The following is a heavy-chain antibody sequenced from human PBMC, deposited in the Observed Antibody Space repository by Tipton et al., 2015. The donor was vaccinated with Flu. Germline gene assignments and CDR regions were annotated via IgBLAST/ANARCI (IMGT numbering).Heavy chain of an antibody. CDR2: ISTNGGGT. J-gene: IGHJ4*02. Sequence: SLRLSCAASGFTFSSYDMHWVRQAPGKGLEYVSSISTNGGGTYYADSVKGRFIISRDNSKSTLYLQMGSLRAEDMAVYYCAREGPMVQGIITTTGFDSWGQGTLVTVSS. V-gene: IGHV3-64*02. D-gene: IGHD3-10*01. CDR3: AREGPMVQGIITTTGFDS. CDR1: GFTFSSYD.